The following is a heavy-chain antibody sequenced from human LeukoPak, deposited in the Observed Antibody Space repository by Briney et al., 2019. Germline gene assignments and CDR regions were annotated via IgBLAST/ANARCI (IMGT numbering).Heavy chain of an antibody. CDR3: ARSYYDFWSGFYSDF. Sequence: SETLSLTCTVSGGSINSHYWSWIRQPPGKGLQWIGFISYSGSTSYYPSLMSRVTISVDTSKNQFSLKLNSMTAADTALYFCARSYYDFWSGFYSDFWGQGALVTVSS. CDR2: ISYSGST. CDR1: GGSINSHY. J-gene: IGHJ4*02. D-gene: IGHD3-3*01. V-gene: IGHV4-59*11.